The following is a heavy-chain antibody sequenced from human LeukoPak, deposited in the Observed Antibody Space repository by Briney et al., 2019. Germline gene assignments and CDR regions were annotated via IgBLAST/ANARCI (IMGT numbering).Heavy chain of an antibody. J-gene: IGHJ4*02. CDR3: ARASRGVASNFDY. D-gene: IGHD2-15*01. V-gene: IGHV3-48*04. Sequence: QTGGSLRLSCAASGFTFSSYGMSWVRQAPGKGLEWVSYTSSSGRTIYYADSVKGRFTISRDNAKNSVYLQMNRLRAEDTAVYYCARASRGVASNFDYWGQGTLVTVSS. CDR1: GFTFSSYG. CDR2: TSSSGRTI.